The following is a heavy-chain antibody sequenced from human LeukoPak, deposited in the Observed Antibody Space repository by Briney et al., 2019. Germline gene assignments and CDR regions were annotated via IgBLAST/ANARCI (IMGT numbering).Heavy chain of an antibody. V-gene: IGHV4-59*01. Sequence: SETLSLTCTVSGGSISSYYWSWIRQPPGKGLEWIGYIYYSGSTSYNPSLKSRVTISVDTSKNQFSLKLSSVTAADTAVYYCARDRSPLSENWFDPWGQGTLVTVSS. D-gene: IGHD1-14*01. J-gene: IGHJ5*02. CDR1: GGSISSYY. CDR2: IYYSGST. CDR3: ARDRSPLSENWFDP.